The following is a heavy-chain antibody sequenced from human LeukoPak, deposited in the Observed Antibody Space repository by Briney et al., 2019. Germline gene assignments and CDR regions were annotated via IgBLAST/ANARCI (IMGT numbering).Heavy chain of an antibody. Sequence: GESLKISCQGSGYSFTSYWIGWVRQMPGKGLEWMGIINPGDSDTRYSPSFQGQVTISADTSISTAYLQWSSLKALGTAMYYCARQGVSGYNLALDYWGQGTLVTVSS. CDR3: ARQGVSGYNLALDY. V-gene: IGHV5-51*01. CDR1: GYSFTSYW. D-gene: IGHD5-24*01. CDR2: INPGDSDT. J-gene: IGHJ4*02.